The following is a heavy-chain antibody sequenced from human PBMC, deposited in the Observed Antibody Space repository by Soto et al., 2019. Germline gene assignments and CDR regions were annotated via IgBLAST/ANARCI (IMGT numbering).Heavy chain of an antibody. J-gene: IGHJ4*02. CDR3: TRARGYYDFWSGSSRTNAFDY. V-gene: IGHV3-49*03. CDR1: GFTFGDYA. Sequence: PGGSLRLSCTASGFTFGDYAMSWFRQAPGKGLERVGFIRSKAYGGTTEYAASVKGRFTISRDDSKSIAYLQMSSLKTEDTAVYYCTRARGYYDFWSGSSRTNAFDYWGQGTLVTVSS. D-gene: IGHD3-3*01. CDR2: IRSKAYGGTT.